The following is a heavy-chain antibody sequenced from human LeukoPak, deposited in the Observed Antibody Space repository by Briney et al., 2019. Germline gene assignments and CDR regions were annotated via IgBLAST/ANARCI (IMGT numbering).Heavy chain of an antibody. CDR1: GGTFSSYA. CDR3: ASRYCSSTSCYYYYGMDV. CDR2: TIPILGIA. D-gene: IGHD2-2*01. J-gene: IGHJ6*02. V-gene: IGHV1-69*04. Sequence: SVKVSCKASGGTFSSYAISWVRQAPGQGLEWMGRTIPILGIANYAQKFQGRVTITADKSTSTAYMELSSLRSEDTAVYYCASRYCSSTSCYYYYGMDVWGQGTTVTVSS.